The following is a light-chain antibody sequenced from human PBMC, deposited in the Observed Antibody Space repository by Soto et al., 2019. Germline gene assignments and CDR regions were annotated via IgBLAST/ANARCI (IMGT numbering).Light chain of an antibody. CDR1: QSLSSNS. Sequence: EIVLTQSPGTLSLSPGERVTLSCGASQSLSSNSLAWYQQKPGQAPRLLIYGVSSRATGIPDRFSGSGSGTDFTLTISRLEPTDFAVYFCQQYGTSPYTFGQGTKLQIK. J-gene: IGKJ2*01. CDR2: GVS. CDR3: QQYGTSPYT. V-gene: IGKV3-20*01.